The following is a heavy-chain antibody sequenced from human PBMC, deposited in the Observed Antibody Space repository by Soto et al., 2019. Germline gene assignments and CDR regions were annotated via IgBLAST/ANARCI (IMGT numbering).Heavy chain of an antibody. CDR2: IYYSGST. V-gene: IGHV4-59*01. J-gene: IGHJ4*02. Sequence: SETLSLTCTVAGGSISSYYWSWIRQPPGKGLEWIGYIYYSGSTNYNPSFKSRVTISVDTSKNQFSRKLSSVTAADTAVYYCASARVEMAFDYWGQGTLVTVSS. CDR3: ASARVEMAFDY. CDR1: GGSISSYY.